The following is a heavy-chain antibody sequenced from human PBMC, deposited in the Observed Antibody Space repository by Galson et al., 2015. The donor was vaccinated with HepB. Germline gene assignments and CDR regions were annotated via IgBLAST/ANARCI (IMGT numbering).Heavy chain of an antibody. V-gene: IGHV3-33*01. J-gene: IGHJ6*02. D-gene: IGHD3-3*01. Sequence: SLRLSCAASGFIFNNYGMHWVRQAPGKGLEWVAVIWYDGSNKYYVDSVKGRFTISRDNSKNTLYLQMNNLRDEDTAVYYCARDRDYDFLSAFYAMDVWGQGTTVTVSS. CDR2: IWYDGSNK. CDR3: ARDRDYDFLSAFYAMDV. CDR1: GFIFNNYG.